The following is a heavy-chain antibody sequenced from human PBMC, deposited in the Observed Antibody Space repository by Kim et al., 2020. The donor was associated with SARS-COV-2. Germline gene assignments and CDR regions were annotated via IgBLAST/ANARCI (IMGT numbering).Heavy chain of an antibody. Sequence: DTVKGRFTSARDNSKNKLYLKMNSLRAEDTAVYYWAKGANGAYSYASLDYWGQGTLVTVSS. D-gene: IGHD5-18*01. V-gene: IGHV3-23*03. CDR3: AKGANGAYSYASLDY. J-gene: IGHJ4*02.